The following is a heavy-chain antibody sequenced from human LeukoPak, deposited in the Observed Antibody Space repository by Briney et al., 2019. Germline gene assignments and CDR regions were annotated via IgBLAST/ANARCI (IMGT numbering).Heavy chain of an antibody. J-gene: IGHJ4*02. CDR3: ARGEDTAMVTGGTFDY. Sequence: GGSLRLSCTGSGFSFTNYAMHWVRQAPGKGLEWVAVISYDGSNKYYADSVKGRFTISRDNSKNTLYLQMNSLRAEDTAVYYCARGEDTAMVTGGTFDYWGQGTLVTVSS. D-gene: IGHD5-18*01. V-gene: IGHV3-30-3*01. CDR1: GFSFTNYA. CDR2: ISYDGSNK.